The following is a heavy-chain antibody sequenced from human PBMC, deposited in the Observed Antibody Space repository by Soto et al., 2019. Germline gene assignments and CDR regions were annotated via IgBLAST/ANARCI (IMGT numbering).Heavy chain of an antibody. Sequence: PSETLSLTCAVYGGSFSGYYWSWIRQPPGKGLEWIGEINHSGSTNYNPSLKSRVTISVDTSKNQFSLKLSSVTAADTAVYYCARGPKGSRVTIFNGGCCGMDVWGQGTTVTVSS. CDR3: ARGPKGSRVTIFNGGCCGMDV. V-gene: IGHV4-34*01. D-gene: IGHD3-3*01. CDR1: GGSFSGYY. J-gene: IGHJ6*02. CDR2: INHSGST.